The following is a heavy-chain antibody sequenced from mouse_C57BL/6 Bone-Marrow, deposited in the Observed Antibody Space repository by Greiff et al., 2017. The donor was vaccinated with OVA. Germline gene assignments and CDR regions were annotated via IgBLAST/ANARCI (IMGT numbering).Heavy chain of an antibody. CDR2: SRNKANDYTT. V-gene: IGHV7-1*01. CDR1: GFTFSDFY. J-gene: IGHJ1*03. Sequence: EVQGVESGGGLVQSGRSLRLSCATSGFTFSDFYMEWVRHAPGKGLEWIAASRNKANDYTTEYSASVKGRFIVSRDTSQSILYHQINALRAEDTAIYYCAKDASYGSSFYWYFDVWGTGTTVTVSS. CDR3: AKDASYGSSFYWYFDV. D-gene: IGHD1-1*01.